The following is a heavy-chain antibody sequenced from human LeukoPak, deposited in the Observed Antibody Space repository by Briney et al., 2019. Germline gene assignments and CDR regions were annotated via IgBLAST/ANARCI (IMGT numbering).Heavy chain of an antibody. CDR2: IYFSGST. V-gene: IGHV4-59*01. CDR1: GGSISSYY. Sequence: SETLSLTCTVSGGSISSYYWSWIWQPPGKGMGWIGFIYFSGSTNYTPSLKSRVTISVDTSKNQFSLKLSSVTAADTAVYYCARGGYYDSSGYPGSLFYDYWGQGTLVTVSS. J-gene: IGHJ4*02. D-gene: IGHD3-22*01. CDR3: ARGGYYDSSGYPGSLFYDY.